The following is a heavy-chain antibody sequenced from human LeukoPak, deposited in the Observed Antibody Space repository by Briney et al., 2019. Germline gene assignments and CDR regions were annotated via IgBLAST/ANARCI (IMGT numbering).Heavy chain of an antibody. CDR2: IYTSGST. CDR3: AREVRGVTDLFDY. V-gene: IGHV4-4*07. Sequence: PSETLSLICSVSGVSISSYYWSWIRQPAGKGLEWIGRIYTSGSTNYNPSLKSRVTMSVDTSKNQFSLKLSSVTAADTAVYYCAREVRGVTDLFDYWGQGTLVTVSS. CDR1: GVSISSYY. J-gene: IGHJ4*02. D-gene: IGHD3-10*01.